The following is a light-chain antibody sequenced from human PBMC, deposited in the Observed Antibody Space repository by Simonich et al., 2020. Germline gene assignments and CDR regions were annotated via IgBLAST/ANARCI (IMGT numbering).Light chain of an antibody. CDR2: GAS. J-gene: IGKJ2*01. V-gene: IGKV3-15*01. Sequence: EIVMTQSPATLSVSPGERATLSCRASQSVSSNFAWYQQKPGQAPRRLIYGASTRATGIPARFSGSGSGTEFTLTISSMQSEDFAVYYCQQYNNWPLYTFGQGTKLEIK. CDR3: QQYNNWPLYT. CDR1: QSVSSN.